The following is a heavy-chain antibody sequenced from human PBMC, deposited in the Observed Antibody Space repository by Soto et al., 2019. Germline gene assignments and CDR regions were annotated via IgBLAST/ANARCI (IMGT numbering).Heavy chain of an antibody. V-gene: IGHV3-15*01. Sequence: GGSLRFSCAASGFTFSNAWMSWVRQAPGKGLEWVGRIKSKTDGGTTDYAAPVKGRFTISRDDSKNTLYLQMNSLKTEDTAVYYCTIVYYYDSSGYSRFDYWGQGTLVTVSS. D-gene: IGHD3-22*01. J-gene: IGHJ4*02. CDR2: IKSKTDGGTT. CDR1: GFTFSNAW. CDR3: TIVYYYDSSGYSRFDY.